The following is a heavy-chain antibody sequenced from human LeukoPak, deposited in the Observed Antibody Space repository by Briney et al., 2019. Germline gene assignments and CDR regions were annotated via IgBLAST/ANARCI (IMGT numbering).Heavy chain of an antibody. D-gene: IGHD1-26*01. Sequence: SETLSLTCAVSGGSISSSAFYWGWIRQPPGKGLEWIANIYYSGSTYYNPSLKSRVTISVDTSKNRFSLKLNSVTAADTAVYYCARQGGGPDWFDPWGQGTLVTVSS. V-gene: IGHV4-39*01. J-gene: IGHJ5*02. CDR2: IYYSGST. CDR1: GGSISSSAFY. CDR3: ARQGGGPDWFDP.